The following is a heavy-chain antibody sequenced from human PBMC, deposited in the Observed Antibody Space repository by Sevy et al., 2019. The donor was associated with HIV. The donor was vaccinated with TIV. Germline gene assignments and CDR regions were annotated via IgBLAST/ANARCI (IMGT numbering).Heavy chain of an antibody. V-gene: IGHV1-69*13. CDR1: GGTFSSYA. D-gene: IGHD3-3*01. J-gene: IGHJ6*02. CDR2: IIPIFGTA. CDR3: AREGNYDFWSGPPTARYYYYGMDV. Sequence: ASVKVSCKASGGTFSSYAISWVRQAPGQGLEWMGGIIPIFGTANYAQKFQGRVTITADESTSTAYMELSSLRSEDTAVYYRAREGNYDFWSGPPTARYYYYGMDVWGQGTTVTVSS.